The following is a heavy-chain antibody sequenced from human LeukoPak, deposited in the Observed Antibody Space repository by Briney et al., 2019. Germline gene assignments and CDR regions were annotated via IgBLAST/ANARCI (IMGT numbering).Heavy chain of an antibody. D-gene: IGHD5-24*01. CDR2: IYDTGST. CDR1: GGSISNYY. Sequence: PSETLSLTCTVSGGSISNYYWSWIRQPPGKGLEWIGNIYDTGSTNYNPSPKSRLTISLDTSKNQLSLKLSSVTAADTAVYYCAGTLKWLSFDQWGQGTLVTVAS. V-gene: IGHV4-59*08. J-gene: IGHJ4*02. CDR3: AGTLKWLSFDQ.